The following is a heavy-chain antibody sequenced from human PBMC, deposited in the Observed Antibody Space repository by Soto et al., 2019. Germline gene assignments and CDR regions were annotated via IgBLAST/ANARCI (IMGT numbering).Heavy chain of an antibody. V-gene: IGHV1-8*01. Sequence: APVKASSKASGYTYASYDINWVPQDTGQGLEWMGWMNPNSGNTGYAQKFQGRVTMTRNTAISTAYMELSSLRSEDTAVYYCARGSFVGELSVWGQGNLVTVSS. CDR1: GYTYASYD. CDR2: MNPNSGNT. CDR3: ARGSFVGELSV. J-gene: IGHJ4*02. D-gene: IGHD3-16*02.